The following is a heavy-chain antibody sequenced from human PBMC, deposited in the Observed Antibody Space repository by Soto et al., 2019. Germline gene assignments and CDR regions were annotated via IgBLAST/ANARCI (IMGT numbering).Heavy chain of an antibody. CDR1: GFTFISYA. CDR2: ISGSGGTT. J-gene: IGHJ4*02. Sequence: GGSLRLSCAASGFTFISYAMSWCGHSPVKGREWVSTISGSGGTTFYADSVKGRFTISRDNSKNTLYLQMNSLRAEDTAVYSCAKIPATSMAAIDYWGQGTLVTV. V-gene: IGHV3-23*01. D-gene: IGHD5-18*01. CDR3: AKIPATSMAAIDY.